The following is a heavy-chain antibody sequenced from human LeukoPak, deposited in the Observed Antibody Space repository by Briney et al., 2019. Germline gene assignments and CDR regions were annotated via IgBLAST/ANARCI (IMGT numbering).Heavy chain of an antibody. CDR2: IYFSGST. CDR3: ASASMIPAVLGGGTNWFDP. D-gene: IGHD3-16*01. Sequence: SETLSLTCNVSGGSISRNTYYWGWIRQPPGKGLEWIGSIYFSGSTYYNPSFRSRVTMSVETSKTQFSLQLASMTAADTAVYYCASASMIPAVLGGGTNWFDPWGQGTLVIVSS. V-gene: IGHV4-39*07. J-gene: IGHJ5*02. CDR1: GGSISRNTYY.